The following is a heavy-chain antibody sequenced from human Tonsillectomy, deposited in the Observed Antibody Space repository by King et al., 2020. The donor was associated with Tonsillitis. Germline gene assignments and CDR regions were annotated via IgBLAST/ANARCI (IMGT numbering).Heavy chain of an antibody. CDR3: ATDGAVAGDNYYYGMDV. D-gene: IGHD6-19*01. CDR2: ISWDGGST. Sequence: DVQLVESGGVVVQPGGSLRLSCAASGFTFDDYAMHWVRQAPGKGLEWVALISWDGGSTYYADSVKGRFTISRDKSKNSLYLQMNGLRAEDTALYYCATDGAVAGDNYYYGMDVWGQGTTVTVSS. V-gene: IGHV3-43D*03. CDR1: GFTFDDYA. J-gene: IGHJ6*02.